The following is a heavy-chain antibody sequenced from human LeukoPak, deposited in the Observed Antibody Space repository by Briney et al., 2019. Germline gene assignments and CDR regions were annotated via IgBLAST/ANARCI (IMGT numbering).Heavy chain of an antibody. CDR1: GFTFSGSA. CDR2: ISSKANTYAT. V-gene: IGHV3-73*01. Sequence: PGGSLRLSCAASGFTFSGSAMHWVRQASGKGLEWVGRISSKANTYATAYAASVKGRFAISRDDSKNTAYLQMNSLKTEDTAVYYCTSQYNSGSGVIYWGQGTLVTVSS. D-gene: IGHD6-19*01. J-gene: IGHJ4*02. CDR3: TSQYNSGSGVIY.